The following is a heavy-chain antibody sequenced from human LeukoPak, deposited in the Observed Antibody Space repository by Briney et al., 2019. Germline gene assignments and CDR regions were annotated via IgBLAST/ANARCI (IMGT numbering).Heavy chain of an antibody. CDR1: GGSFSGYY. CDR3: ARPSAANAP. CDR2: INHSGST. V-gene: IGHV4-34*01. Sequence: PSETLSLTCAVYGGSFSGYYWSWIRQPPGKGLEWIGEINHSGSTNYNPSLKSRLTISVHTSKNQFSLKLRSVTAADTPVYYCARPSAANAPWGQGTLVTVSS. D-gene: IGHD2-2*01. J-gene: IGHJ5*02.